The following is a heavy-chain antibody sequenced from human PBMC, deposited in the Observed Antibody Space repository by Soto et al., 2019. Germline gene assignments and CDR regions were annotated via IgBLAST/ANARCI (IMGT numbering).Heavy chain of an antibody. D-gene: IGHD6-19*01. CDR3: ALPGIAVAGAFDD. V-gene: IGHV5-51*01. Sequence: PGESLKISCKGSGYIFTSYWIGWVRQMPGKGLEWMGIIYPGDSDTRYSPSFQGQVTISADKSISTAYLQWSSLKASDTAMYYCALPGIAVAGAFDDWGQGSLVIVSS. CDR1: GYIFTSYW. J-gene: IGHJ4*02. CDR2: IYPGDSDT.